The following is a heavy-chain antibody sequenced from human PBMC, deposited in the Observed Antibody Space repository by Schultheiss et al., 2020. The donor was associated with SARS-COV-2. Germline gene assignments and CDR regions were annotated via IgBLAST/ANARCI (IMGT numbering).Heavy chain of an antibody. CDR3: AREEREHKGILDY. V-gene: IGHV3-33*08. CDR2: IWYDGSNK. D-gene: IGHD1-26*01. J-gene: IGHJ4*02. Sequence: GGSLRLSCAASGFVFSNAWMNWVRQAPGKGLQWVAVIWYDGSNKYYADSVKGRFTISRDNSKNTLYLQMNSLRAEDTAVYYCAREEREHKGILDYWGQGTLVTVSS. CDR1: GFVFSNAW.